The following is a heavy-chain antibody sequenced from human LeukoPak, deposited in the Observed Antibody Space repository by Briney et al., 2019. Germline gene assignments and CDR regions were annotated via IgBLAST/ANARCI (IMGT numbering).Heavy chain of an antibody. CDR3: ARLGWADAFDI. CDR2: IKQDGSEK. Sequence: GGSLRLSCVASGFTFSSYWMSWVRQAPGKGLEWVANIKQDGSEKYYVDSVKGRFTISRDNAKNSLYLQMNSPRAEDTAVYYCARLGWADAFDIWGQGTMVTVSS. D-gene: IGHD2-15*01. CDR1: GFTFSSYW. V-gene: IGHV3-7*01. J-gene: IGHJ3*02.